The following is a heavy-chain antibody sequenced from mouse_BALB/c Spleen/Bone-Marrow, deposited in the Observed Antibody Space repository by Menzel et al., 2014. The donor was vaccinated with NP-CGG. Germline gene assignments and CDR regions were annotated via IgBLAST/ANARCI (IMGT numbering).Heavy chain of an antibody. CDR3: ARQGYYGYSDY. CDR1: GFDFSRYW. Sequence: VQLQQSGGGLVQPGESLKLSCAASGFDFSRYWMSWVRQAPGKGLEWIGEINPDSSTINYTPSLKDKFIISRDNAKNTLYLQMSKVRSEDTALYYCARQGYYGYSDYWGQGTTLTVSS. J-gene: IGHJ2*01. V-gene: IGHV4-1*02. CDR2: INPDSSTI. D-gene: IGHD1-2*01.